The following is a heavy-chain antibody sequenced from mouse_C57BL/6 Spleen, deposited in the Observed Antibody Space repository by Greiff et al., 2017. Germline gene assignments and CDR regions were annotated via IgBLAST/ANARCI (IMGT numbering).Heavy chain of an antibody. CDR2: IRSKSSNYAT. CDR3: VREAITTVVATRYFDV. J-gene: IGHJ1*03. V-gene: IGHV10-3*01. D-gene: IGHD1-1*01. CDR1: GFTFNTYA. Sequence: EAGGGLVQPKGSLKLPCAASGFTFNTYAMHWVRQAPGKGLEWVARIRSKSSNYATYYADSVKDRFTISRDDSQSMLYLQMNNLKTEDTAMYYCVREAITTVVATRYFDVWGTGTTVTVSS.